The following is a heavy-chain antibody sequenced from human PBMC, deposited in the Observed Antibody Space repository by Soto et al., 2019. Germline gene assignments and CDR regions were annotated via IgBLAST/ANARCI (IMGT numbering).Heavy chain of an antibody. CDR2: ISYSGST. CDR3: ARADPDASVGY. D-gene: IGHD3-16*01. J-gene: IGHJ4*02. V-gene: IGHV4-59*11. CDR1: GGSMSSHY. Sequence: SETLSLTCTVSGGSMSSHYCTWLRQPPGKGLEWIGYISYSGSTYYNPSLKSRVTISADTSRNQFSLKLSSVIAADTAVYYCARADPDASVGYCGQGTLVAVSS.